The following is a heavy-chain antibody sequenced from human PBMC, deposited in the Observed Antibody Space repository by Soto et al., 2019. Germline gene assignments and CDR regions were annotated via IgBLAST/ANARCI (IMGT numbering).Heavy chain of an antibody. D-gene: IGHD2-15*01. V-gene: IGHV3-30*18. CDR2: ISYDGSNK. CDR3: AKDGSYCSGGSCYFGELDY. CDR1: GFTFSSYG. J-gene: IGHJ4*02. Sequence: QVQLVESGGGVVQPGRSLRLSCAASGFTFSSYGMHWVRQAPGKGLEWVAVISYDGSNKYYADSMKGRFTISRDNSKNTLYLQMNSLRAEDTAVYYCAKDGSYCSGGSCYFGELDYWGQGTLVTVSS.